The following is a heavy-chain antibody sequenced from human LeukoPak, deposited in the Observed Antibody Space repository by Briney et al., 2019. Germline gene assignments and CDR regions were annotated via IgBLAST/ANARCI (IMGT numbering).Heavy chain of an antibody. V-gene: IGHV3-30*18. CDR3: AKDPAELWFGELRGYFDY. D-gene: IGHD3-10*01. CDR1: GFTFSSYG. Sequence: PGGSLRLSCAASGFTFSSYGMHWVRQAPGKGLEWVAVISYDGSNKYYADSVKGRFTISRDNSKNTLYLQMNSLRAENTAVYYCAKDPAELWFGELRGYFDYWGQGTLVTVSS. CDR2: ISYDGSNK. J-gene: IGHJ4*02.